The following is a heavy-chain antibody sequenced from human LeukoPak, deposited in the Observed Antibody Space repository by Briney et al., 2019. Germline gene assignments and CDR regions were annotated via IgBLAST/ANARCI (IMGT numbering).Heavy chain of an antibody. CDR1: GYSISSGYY. D-gene: IGHD5-24*01. CDR2: IYHSGST. J-gene: IGHJ6*03. Sequence: SETLSLTCAVSGYSISSGYYWGWIRQPPGKGLEWIGSIYHSGSTHYSPSLKSRVTISVDTSKNQFSLKLSSVTAADTAVYYCARHRAEKPYYMDVWGKGTTVTVSS. V-gene: IGHV4-38-2*01. CDR3: ARHRAEKPYYMDV.